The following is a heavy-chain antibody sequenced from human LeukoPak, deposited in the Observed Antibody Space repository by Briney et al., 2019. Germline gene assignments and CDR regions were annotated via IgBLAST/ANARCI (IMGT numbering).Heavy chain of an antibody. CDR1: GFIFSSYG. CDR3: AKVSLNMVNDAFDI. CDR2: IRYDGSRK. D-gene: IGHD4/OR15-4a*01. Sequence: GGSLRLSCAASGFIFSSYGMHWVRQAPDKGLEWVAFIRYDGSRKYYADSVKGRSTISRDNSRNTLYLQMNSLRVEDTAMYYCAKVSLNMVNDAFDIWGQGTMVSVSS. J-gene: IGHJ3*02. V-gene: IGHV3-30*02.